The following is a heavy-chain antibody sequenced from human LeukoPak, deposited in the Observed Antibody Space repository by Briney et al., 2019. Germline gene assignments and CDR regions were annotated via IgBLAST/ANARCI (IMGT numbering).Heavy chain of an antibody. J-gene: IGHJ4*02. Sequence: GGSLRLSCAASGFTFSSYSMNWVRQAPGKGLEWVSSISSSSSYIYYADSVKGRFTISRDNAKNSLYLQMNSLRAEDTAVYYCAREGGIVRPRPYFDYWGQGTLVTVSS. CDR1: GFTFSSYS. D-gene: IGHD2-8*01. V-gene: IGHV3-21*01. CDR2: ISSSSSYI. CDR3: AREGGIVRPRPYFDY.